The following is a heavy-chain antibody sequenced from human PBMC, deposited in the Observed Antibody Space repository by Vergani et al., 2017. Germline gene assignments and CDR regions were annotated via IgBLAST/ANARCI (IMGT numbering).Heavy chain of an antibody. CDR1: GFTFSSYG. CDR3: AKAATPSYYYYGMDV. V-gene: IGHV3-30*02. CDR2: IRYDGSNK. J-gene: IGHJ6*02. D-gene: IGHD2-15*01. Sequence: QVQLVESGGGVVQPGGSLRLSCAASGFTFSSYGMHWVRQAPGKGLEWVAFIRYDGSNKYYADSVKGRFTISRDNAKNSLYLQMNSLRAEDTALYYCAKAATPSYYYYGMDVWGQGTTVTVSS.